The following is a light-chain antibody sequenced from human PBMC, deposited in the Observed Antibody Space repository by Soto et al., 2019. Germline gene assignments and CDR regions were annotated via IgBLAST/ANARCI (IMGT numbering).Light chain of an antibody. V-gene: IGLV1-40*01. CDR3: QSYDSSLSGV. CDR1: SSNIGAGYD. J-gene: IGLJ1*01. CDR2: GNS. Sequence: QSVLTQPPSVSGAPGQRVTISCTGSSSNIGAGYDVHWYQQFPGTAPKLLIYGNSNRPSGVPDRFSGSKSGTSASLAITGLQAEDEADYYCQSYDSSLSGVIGSGTKVTVL.